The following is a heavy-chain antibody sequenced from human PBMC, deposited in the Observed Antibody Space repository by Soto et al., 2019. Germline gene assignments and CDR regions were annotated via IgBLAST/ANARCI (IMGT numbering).Heavy chain of an antibody. CDR1: GGTFSSYA. Sequence: GASVKVSCKASGGTFSSYAISWVRQAPGQGLEWMGGIIPIFGTANYAQKFQGRVTITADESTSTAYMELSSLRSEDTAVYYCASPRYSSSSVHYYYGMDVWGQGTTVTVSS. CDR3: ASPRYSSSSVHYYYGMDV. V-gene: IGHV1-69*13. J-gene: IGHJ6*02. D-gene: IGHD6-6*01. CDR2: IIPIFGTA.